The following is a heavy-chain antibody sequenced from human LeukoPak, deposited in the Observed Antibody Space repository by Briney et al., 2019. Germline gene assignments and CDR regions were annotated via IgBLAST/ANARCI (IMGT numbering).Heavy chain of an antibody. Sequence: SSETLSLTCTVSGGSIRSDYFWGWIRQPPRKELEWIANIYHSGSTYYNPSLKSRVTITVDTSKNQFSLKLSSVTAADTAVYYCARGSTYYDGSDYYEMIDYWGQGTLVTVSS. V-gene: IGHV4-38-2*02. J-gene: IGHJ4*02. CDR2: IYHSGST. CDR1: GGSIRSDYF. D-gene: IGHD3-22*01. CDR3: ARGSTYYDGSDYYEMIDY.